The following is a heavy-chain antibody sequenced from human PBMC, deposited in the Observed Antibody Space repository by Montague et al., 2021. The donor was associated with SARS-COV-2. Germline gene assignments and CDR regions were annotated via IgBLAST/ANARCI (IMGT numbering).Heavy chain of an antibody. CDR2: ISSSSSYI. CDR1: GFTFSSYS. V-gene: IGHV3-21*01. J-gene: IGHJ6*02. D-gene: IGHD4-11*01. CDR3: ASELHPNYYYGMDV. Sequence: SLRLSCAASGFTFSSYSMNWVRQAPGKGLEWVSSISSSSSYIYYADSVKGRFTISRDNAKNSLYLQVNSLRAEDTAVYYCASELHPNYYYGMDVWGQGTTVTVSS.